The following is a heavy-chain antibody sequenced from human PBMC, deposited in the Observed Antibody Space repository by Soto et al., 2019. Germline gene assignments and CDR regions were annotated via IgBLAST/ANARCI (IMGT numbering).Heavy chain of an antibody. CDR3: ARGGSGYYRGYYYYGMDV. J-gene: IGHJ6*02. V-gene: IGHV1-69*12. Sequence: QVQLVQSGAEVKKPGSSVKVSCKASGGTFSSYAISWVRQAPGQGLEWMGGIIPIFGTANYAQKFQGRVTITADESTSTAYMVLSSLRSEDTAVYYCARGGSGYYRGYYYYGMDVWGQGTTVTVSS. CDR2: IIPIFGTA. CDR1: GGTFSSYA. D-gene: IGHD3-3*01.